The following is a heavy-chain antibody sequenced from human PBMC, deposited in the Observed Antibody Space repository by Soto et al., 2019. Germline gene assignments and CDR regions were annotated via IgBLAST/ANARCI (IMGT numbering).Heavy chain of an antibody. CDR2: IYPGDSDT. CDR3: VRAGAGGKSHAWDQ. CDR1: GNTFASYW. D-gene: IGHD1-26*01. J-gene: IGHJ4*02. V-gene: IGHV5-51*01. Sequence: VQLVQSGAEVKKPGESLKISCKSSGNTFASYWIGWVRQMPGIGLEWMGIIYPGDSDTRYSPSFQGQVTISADKSINTAYLQWSSLKASDTAIYYCVRAGAGGKSHAWDQWGQGTLVTVSS.